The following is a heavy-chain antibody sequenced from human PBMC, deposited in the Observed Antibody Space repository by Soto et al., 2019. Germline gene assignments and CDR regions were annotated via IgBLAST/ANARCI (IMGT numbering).Heavy chain of an antibody. D-gene: IGHD6-19*01. CDR3: ARGGGHSSGWYRGAIDY. V-gene: IGHV1-69*13. Sequence: SVKVSCKASGGTFSSYAISWVRQAPGQGLEWMGGIIPIFGTANYAQKFQGRVTITADESTSTAYMELSSLRSEDTAVYYCARGGGHSSGWYRGAIDYWGQGTLVTVSS. CDR2: IIPIFGTA. CDR1: GGTFSSYA. J-gene: IGHJ4*02.